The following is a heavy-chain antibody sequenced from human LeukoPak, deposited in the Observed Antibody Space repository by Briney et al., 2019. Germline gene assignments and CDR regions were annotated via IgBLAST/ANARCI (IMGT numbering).Heavy chain of an antibody. CDR3: ARARRRKLDY. V-gene: IGHV4-34*01. CDR1: GGSFSGYY. CDR2: ISHSGST. Sequence: SETLSLTCAVYGGSFSGYYWSWIRQPPGKGLEWIGEISHSGSTNYNPSLKSRVTISADTSKNQFSLKLSSVTAADTAVYYCARARRRKLDYWGQGTLVTVSS. J-gene: IGHJ4*02.